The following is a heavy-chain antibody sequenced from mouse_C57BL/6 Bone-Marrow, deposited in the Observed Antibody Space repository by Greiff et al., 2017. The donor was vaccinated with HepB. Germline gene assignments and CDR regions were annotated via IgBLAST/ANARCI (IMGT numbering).Heavy chain of an antibody. CDR3: AWPFDY. V-gene: IGHV1-50*01. J-gene: IGHJ2*01. CDR2: IDPSDSYT. CDR1: GYTFTSYW. Sequence: QVQLQQPGAELVKPGASVKLSCKASGYTFTSYWMQWVNQRPGQGLEWIGEIDPSDSYTNYNQKFKGKATLTVDTSSSTAYMQLSSLTSEDSAVYYCAWPFDYWGQGTTLTVSS.